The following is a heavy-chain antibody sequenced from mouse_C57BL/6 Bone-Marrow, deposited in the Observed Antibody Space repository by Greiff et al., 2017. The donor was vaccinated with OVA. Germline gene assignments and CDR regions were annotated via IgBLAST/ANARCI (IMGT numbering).Heavy chain of an antibody. CDR2: IHPNSGST. Sequence: VKLQQPGAELVKPGASVKLSCKASGYTFTSYWMHWVKQRPGQGLEWIGMIHPNSGSTNYNEKFKSKATLTVDKSSSTAYMQLSSLTSEDSAVYYCARSGERFYYFDYWGQGTTLTVSS. CDR1: GYTFTSYW. CDR3: ARSGERFYYFDY. D-gene: IGHD2-13*01. J-gene: IGHJ2*01. V-gene: IGHV1-64*01.